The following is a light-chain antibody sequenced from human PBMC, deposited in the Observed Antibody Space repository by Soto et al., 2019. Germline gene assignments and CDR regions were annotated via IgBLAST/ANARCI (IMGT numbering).Light chain of an antibody. CDR1: QSVSGW. Sequence: DIQMTQSPSTLSASVGDRVTITCRASQSVSGWLAWYQQKPGKAPKLLIYDVSGLESGVPSRFSGSGSGTEFTLTISSLQPDDFATYYCQQYKGFSRTFGQGTKWISN. CDR2: DVS. CDR3: QQYKGFSRT. V-gene: IGKV1-5*01. J-gene: IGKJ1*01.